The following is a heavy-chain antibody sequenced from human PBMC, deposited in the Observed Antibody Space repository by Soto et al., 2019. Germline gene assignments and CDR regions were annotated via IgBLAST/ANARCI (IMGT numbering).Heavy chain of an antibody. CDR1: GYSFTSYG. V-gene: IGHV5-10-1*01. CDR3: ASLYSSSSQYYYYCGMDV. CDR2: SDPSESYT. D-gene: IGHD6-6*01. J-gene: IGHJ6*02. Sequence: GESRKISGKGSGYSFTSYGSSCVRQMLGKGLEWRGRSDPSESYTNYSASFQGHGTISADKSISTAYLQWTSPKPSAPGMYYCASLYSSSSQYYYYCGMDVWDQGPTVTVS.